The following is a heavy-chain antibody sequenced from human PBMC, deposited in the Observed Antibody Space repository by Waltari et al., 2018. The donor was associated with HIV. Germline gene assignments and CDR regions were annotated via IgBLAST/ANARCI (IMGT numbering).Heavy chain of an antibody. D-gene: IGHD6-13*01. CDR1: GYTFTGYY. CDR2: INPNRGGT. CDR3: ARAYPWQQPQRGPFDY. Sequence: QVQLVQSGAEVKKPGASVKVSCKASGYTFTGYYMHWVRQAPGQGLEWMGWINPNRGGTNDAQKFQGRVTMTRDTSISTAYMELSRLRSDDTAVYYCARAYPWQQPQRGPFDYWGQETLVTVSS. V-gene: IGHV1-2*02. J-gene: IGHJ4*02.